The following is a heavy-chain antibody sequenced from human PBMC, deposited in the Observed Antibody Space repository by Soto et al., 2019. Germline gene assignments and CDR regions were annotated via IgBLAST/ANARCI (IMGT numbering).Heavy chain of an antibody. D-gene: IGHD6-25*01. CDR3: ARDLASSNNDDFYGMDG. CDR1: TFILSNAW. CDR2: IKSKTDGGTT. J-gene: IGHJ6*02. Sequence: GGSLRLSCEAPTFILSNAWMSLVRQAPGKGLEWVGRIKSKTDGGTTDYAAPVKGRFTISRDDSKSIAYLQMNSLKSEDTGVYYCARDLASSNNDDFYGMDGWGQGTTVTVSS. V-gene: IGHV3-15*01.